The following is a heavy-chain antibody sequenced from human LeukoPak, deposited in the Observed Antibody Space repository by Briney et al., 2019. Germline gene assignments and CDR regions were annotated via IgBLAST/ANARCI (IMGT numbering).Heavy chain of an antibody. Sequence: GESLKISCKGSGYSFTSYWISWVRQMPGKGLEWMGRIDPSDSYTNYSPSFQGHVTISADKSTSTAYLQWSSLKASDTAMYYCAKHRYSSSQDAFDIWGQGTMVTVSS. CDR2: IDPSDSYT. CDR3: AKHRYSSSQDAFDI. CDR1: GYSFTSYW. V-gene: IGHV5-10-1*01. J-gene: IGHJ3*02. D-gene: IGHD6-13*01.